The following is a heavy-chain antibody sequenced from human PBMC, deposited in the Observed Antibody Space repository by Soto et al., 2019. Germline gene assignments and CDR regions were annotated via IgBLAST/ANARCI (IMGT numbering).Heavy chain of an antibody. Sequence: GGSLGLCCTSSTISINLHASQGVRQGPAKGLEWLAFISNDGRVQYYADSVKGRFTISRDYSKNTVDLQMNSLRNEEAAVYYCARDIWSGDYKWFDSWGPGTLVTVSS. J-gene: IGHJ5*01. V-gene: IGHV3-30*03. D-gene: IGHD3-3*01. CDR2: ISNDGRVQ. CDR1: TISINLHA. CDR3: ARDIWSGDYKWFDS.